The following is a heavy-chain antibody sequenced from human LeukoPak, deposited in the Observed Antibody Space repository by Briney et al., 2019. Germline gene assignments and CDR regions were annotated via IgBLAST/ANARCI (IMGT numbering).Heavy chain of an antibody. Sequence: SETLSLTCTVSGGSISSYYWSWIRQPPGKGLDWIGYIYYSGSTNYNPSLKSRVTISVDTSKNQFSLKLSSVTAADTVVYYCARGPLVPDYWGQGTLVTVSS. CDR2: IYYSGST. D-gene: IGHD2-2*01. J-gene: IGHJ4*02. CDR1: GGSISSYY. CDR3: ARGPLVPDY. V-gene: IGHV4-59*12.